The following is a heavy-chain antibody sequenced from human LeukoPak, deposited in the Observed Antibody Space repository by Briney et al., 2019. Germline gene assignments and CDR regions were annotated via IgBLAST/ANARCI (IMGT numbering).Heavy chain of an antibody. J-gene: IGHJ4*02. CDR1: GFTFSSYS. CDR3: ARTCSSTNCPTDY. Sequence: GGSLRLSCAASGFTFSSYSMNWVRQAPGKGLEWVSSISGSSSYIYYADSVKGRFTISRDSAKNSLYLQMNSLRAEDTAVYYCARTCSSTNCPTDYWGQGTLVTVSS. CDR2: ISGSSSYI. V-gene: IGHV3-21*01. D-gene: IGHD2-2*01.